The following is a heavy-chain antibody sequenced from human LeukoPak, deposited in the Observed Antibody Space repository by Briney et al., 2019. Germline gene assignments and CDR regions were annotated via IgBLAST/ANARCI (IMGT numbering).Heavy chain of an antibody. CDR2: IIPIFGTA. Sequence: SSVKVSCKASGGTFISYAIGWVRQAPGQGLEWMGGIIPIFGTANYAKKFQGRVTITTDESKSKAKMEMSSLRSDDTAVYYCARDKREYCSGGSCYPEYYFDYWGQGTLVTVSS. V-gene: IGHV1-69*05. J-gene: IGHJ4*02. D-gene: IGHD2-15*01. CDR3: ARDKREYCSGGSCYPEYYFDY. CDR1: GGTFISYA.